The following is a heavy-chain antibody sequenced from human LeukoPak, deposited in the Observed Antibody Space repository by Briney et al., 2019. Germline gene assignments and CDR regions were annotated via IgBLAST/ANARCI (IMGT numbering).Heavy chain of an antibody. J-gene: IGHJ5*02. CDR2: INHSGST. CDR3: ARGFSRGYSYGPLNWFDP. D-gene: IGHD5-18*01. CDR1: GGSFSGYY. V-gene: IGHV4-34*01. Sequence: SETLSLTCAVYGGSFSGYYWSWIRQPPGKGLEWIGEINHSGSTNYNPSLKSRVTISVDTSKNQFSLKLSSVTAADTAVYYCARGFSRGYSYGPLNWFDPWGQGTLVTVSS.